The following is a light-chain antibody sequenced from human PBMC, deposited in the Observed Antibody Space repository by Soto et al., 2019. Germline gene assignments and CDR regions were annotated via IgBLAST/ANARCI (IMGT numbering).Light chain of an antibody. CDR1: QVIRND. V-gene: IGKV1-6*01. J-gene: IGKJ1*01. Sequence: AIQMTQSPSSLSASVGDRVIITCRASQVIRNDLGWYQQKPGKAPKLLIYAASSLQSGVPSRFSGSGSGTDFTLTISSLQPEDFATYYCLQDYNYPWTFGQGTKVEIK. CDR3: LQDYNYPWT. CDR2: AAS.